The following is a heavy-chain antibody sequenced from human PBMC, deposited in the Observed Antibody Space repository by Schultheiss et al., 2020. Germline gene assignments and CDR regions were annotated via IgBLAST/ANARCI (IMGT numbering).Heavy chain of an antibody. CDR1: GFTVSSNY. D-gene: IGHD3-9*01. Sequence: GESLKISCAASGFTVSSNYMSWVRQAPGKGLEWVSVIYSGGNTCYADSVKGRFTISRDNSKNTLYLQMNSLRAEDTAVYYCAREDDILTGYYKSRYYYYYGMDVWGQGTTVTVSS. J-gene: IGHJ6*02. V-gene: IGHV3-53*01. CDR2: IYSGGNT. CDR3: AREDDILTGYYKSRYYYYYGMDV.